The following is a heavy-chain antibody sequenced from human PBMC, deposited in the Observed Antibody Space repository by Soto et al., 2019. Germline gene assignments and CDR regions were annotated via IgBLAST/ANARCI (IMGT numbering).Heavy chain of an antibody. Sequence: VKVSCKASGYLFTAYSMHWVRLAPGQGLEWMGVVNPSGGSTKYAQNFQGRVTMTRDTSTTTIYMELSSLRSDDTAIYYCAREENCSGGTCYSEYFHRWGQGTLVTVSS. J-gene: IGHJ1*01. CDR1: GYLFTAYS. CDR3: AREENCSGGTCYSEYFHR. CDR2: VNPSGGST. V-gene: IGHV1-46*01. D-gene: IGHD2-15*01.